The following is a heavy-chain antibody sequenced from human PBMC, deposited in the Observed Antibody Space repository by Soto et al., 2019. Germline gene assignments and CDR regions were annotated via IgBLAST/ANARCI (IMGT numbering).Heavy chain of an antibody. Sequence: GSLRLSCVASEFTFSNYAMNWVRQAPGEGPEWVSLISSSGGSTYYADSVKGRFSISRDNSKNTLYLQMNSLRVEDTAIYYCAKDIQGRGATTGDDAFDIWGQGTRVTVSS. CDR3: AKDIQGRGATTGDDAFDI. J-gene: IGHJ3*02. D-gene: IGHD1-1*01. CDR1: EFTFSNYA. V-gene: IGHV3-23*01. CDR2: ISSSGGST.